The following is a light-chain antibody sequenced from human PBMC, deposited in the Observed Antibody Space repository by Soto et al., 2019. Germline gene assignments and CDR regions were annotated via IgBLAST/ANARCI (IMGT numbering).Light chain of an antibody. CDR3: QQYYSTPWT. V-gene: IGKV4-1*01. CDR2: WAS. J-gene: IGKJ1*01. Sequence: DIVMTQSPDSLAVSLGERATINCKSSQSVLYSSNNKNYLVWYQQKPGQPPKLLIYWASIRESGVPDRFSGSGSGTDFTLTISGLQAEDVAVYYCQQYYSTPWTFGQGTKVEIK. CDR1: QSVLYSSNNKNY.